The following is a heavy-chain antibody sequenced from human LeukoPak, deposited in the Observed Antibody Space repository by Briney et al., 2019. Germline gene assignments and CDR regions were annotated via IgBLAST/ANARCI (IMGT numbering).Heavy chain of an antibody. CDR2: INHSGST. D-gene: IGHD4-23*01. Sequence: SETLSLTCAVYGGSFSGYYWSWIRQPPGKGLGWIGEINHSGSTNYNPSLKSRVTISVDTSKNQFSLKLSSVTAADTAVYYCARAPYGGNSYYFDYWGQGTLVTVSS. V-gene: IGHV4-34*01. CDR1: GGSFSGYY. CDR3: ARAPYGGNSYYFDY. J-gene: IGHJ4*02.